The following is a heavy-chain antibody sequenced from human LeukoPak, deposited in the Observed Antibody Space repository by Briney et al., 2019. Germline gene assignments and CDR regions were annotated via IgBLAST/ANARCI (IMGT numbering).Heavy chain of an antibody. D-gene: IGHD3-22*01. V-gene: IGHV3-21*01. CDR2: ISSSSSYI. CDR1: GFTFSSYS. CDR3: ARDRLYYYDSSRYLWTFDY. Sequence: GGSLRLSRAASGFTFSSYSMNWVRQAPGKGLEWVSSISSSSSYIYYADSVKGRFTISRDNAKNSLYLQMNSLRAEDTAVYYCARDRLYYYDSSRYLWTFDYWGQGTLVTVSS. J-gene: IGHJ4*02.